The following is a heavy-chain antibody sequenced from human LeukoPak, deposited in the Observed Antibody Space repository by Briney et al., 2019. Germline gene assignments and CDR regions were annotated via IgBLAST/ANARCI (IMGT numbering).Heavy chain of an antibody. J-gene: IGHJ5*02. V-gene: IGHV3-23*01. CDR3: AKRAARWSGLRFGESNWFDP. CDR2: ISGSGGST. Sequence: GGSLRLSCAASGFTFSSYAMSWVRQAPGKGLEWVSAISGSGGSTYYADSVKGRFTISRDNSKNTLYLQMNSLRAEDTAVYYCAKRAARWSGLRFGESNWFDPWGQGTLVTVSS. D-gene: IGHD3-10*01. CDR1: GFTFSSYA.